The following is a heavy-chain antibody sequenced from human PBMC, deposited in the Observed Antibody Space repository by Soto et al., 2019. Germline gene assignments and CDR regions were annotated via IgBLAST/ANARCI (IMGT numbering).Heavy chain of an antibody. Sequence: PGGSLRLSCAASGFTLSRYDMHWVRQATGKGLEWVSSIGTAGDTYYPGSVKGRFTVSRENAKNSLYLQMNSLRDEDTAVYYCARDLGFSGYVAFGMDLRGKGTTVTVSS. CDR2: IGTAGDT. CDR1: GFTLSRYD. CDR3: ARDLGFSGYVAFGMDL. V-gene: IGHV3-13*01. J-gene: IGHJ6*04. D-gene: IGHD6-25*01.